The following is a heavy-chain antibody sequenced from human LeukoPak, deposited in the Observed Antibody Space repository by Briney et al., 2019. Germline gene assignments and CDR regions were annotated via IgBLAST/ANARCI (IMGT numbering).Heavy chain of an antibody. D-gene: IGHD2-8*01. V-gene: IGHV4-4*07. J-gene: IGHJ4*02. CDR2: IYAGGST. Sequence: PSETLSLTCTVSNASIDTHYWNWIRQPAGKGLEWIGRIYAGGSTNYNPSLKSRLTMLAVTSKNQFFLRLTSVTAADTAVYYCARARWANGLDSWGQGALVIVSS. CDR3: ARARWANGLDS. CDR1: NASIDTHY.